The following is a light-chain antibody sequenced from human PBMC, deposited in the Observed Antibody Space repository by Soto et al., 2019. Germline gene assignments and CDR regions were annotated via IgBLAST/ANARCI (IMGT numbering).Light chain of an antibody. CDR2: DVS. V-gene: IGLV2-11*01. Sequence: QSALTQPRSVSGSPGQSVTISCTGTSSDVGGYNDVSWYHQHPGKAPKLMIDDVSKWPSGVPDRFSGSKSGNPASLTISGRQADEAADYYCCSDTGRTTRVFGGGTKLTVL. J-gene: IGLJ3*02. CDR3: CSDTGRTTRV. CDR1: SSDVGGYND.